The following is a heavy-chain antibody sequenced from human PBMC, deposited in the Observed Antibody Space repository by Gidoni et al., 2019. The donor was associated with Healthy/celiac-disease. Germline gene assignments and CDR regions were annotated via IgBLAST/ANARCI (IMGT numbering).Heavy chain of an antibody. CDR3: ARVSGGVVINYYYYGMDV. D-gene: IGHD3-3*01. J-gene: IGHJ6*02. CDR1: GFTFRSYA. CDR2: ISYDGSNK. Sequence: QVQLVESGGGVVQPGRSLRLSCAASGFTFRSYALHWVRQAPGKGLEWVAVISYDGSNKYYADSVKGRFTISRDNSKNTLYLQMNSLRAEDTAVYYCARVSGGVVINYYYYGMDVWGQGTTVTVSS. V-gene: IGHV3-30-3*01.